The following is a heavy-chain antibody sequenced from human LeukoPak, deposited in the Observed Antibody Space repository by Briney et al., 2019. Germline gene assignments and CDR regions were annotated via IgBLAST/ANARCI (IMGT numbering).Heavy chain of an antibody. CDR3: AREDTVGIGIDY. D-gene: IGHD5-18*01. CDR1: GFTFSSYW. V-gene: IGHV3-74*01. J-gene: IGHJ4*02. CDR2: INTDGSST. Sequence: GGSLRLSCAASGFTFSSYWMHWVRQAPGKGLVWVSRINTDGSSTTYADSVKGRFTISRDNAKNTLYLQMNSLRAEDTAVYYCAREDTVGIGIDYWGQGTPVTVSS.